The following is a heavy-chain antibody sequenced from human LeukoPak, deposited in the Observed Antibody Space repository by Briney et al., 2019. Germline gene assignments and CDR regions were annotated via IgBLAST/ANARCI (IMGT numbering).Heavy chain of an antibody. D-gene: IGHD6-19*01. Sequence: GGSLRLYCAASGFTFSSYSMNWVRQAPGKGLEWVSSISSSSSYIYYAGSVKGRFTISRDNAKNSLYLQMNSLRAEDTAVYYCARDGAVAGRIFFQHWGQGTLVTVSS. V-gene: IGHV3-21*01. CDR2: ISSSSSYI. CDR3: ARDGAVAGRIFFQH. CDR1: GFTFSSYS. J-gene: IGHJ1*01.